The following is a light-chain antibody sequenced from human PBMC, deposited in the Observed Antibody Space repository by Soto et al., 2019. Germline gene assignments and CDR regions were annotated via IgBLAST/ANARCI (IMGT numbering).Light chain of an antibody. J-gene: IGLJ2*01. CDR2: YDT. Sequence: SSELTQPPSVSVAPGKTARITCGGNNIGSKRVHWYQQKAGQAPALVIYYDTDRPSGIPERFSGSNSGNTATLTISRVEAGDEADYYCQVWDGSGDLYVVFGGGTQLTVL. V-gene: IGLV3-21*04. CDR1: NIGSKR. CDR3: QVWDGSGDLYVV.